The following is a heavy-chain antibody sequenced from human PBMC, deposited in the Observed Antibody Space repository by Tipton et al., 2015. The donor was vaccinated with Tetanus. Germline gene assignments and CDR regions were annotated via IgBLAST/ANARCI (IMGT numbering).Heavy chain of an antibody. Sequence: TLSLTCTVSGGSIGSCSYYWGWVRQPPGKGLEWIGNMYCSGTTYYNPSLKSRFSISVDTSKNQFSLKLISVTAADTAVYYCSEYKDYWGQGMLVTVSS. V-gene: IGHV4-39*01. CDR1: GGSIGSCSYY. D-gene: IGHD6-6*01. J-gene: IGHJ4*02. CDR2: MYCSGTT. CDR3: SEYKDY.